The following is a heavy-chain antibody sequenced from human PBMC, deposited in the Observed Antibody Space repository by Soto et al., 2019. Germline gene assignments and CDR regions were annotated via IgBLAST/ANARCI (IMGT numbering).Heavy chain of an antibody. CDR3: ASHTHYYDWSGYQGSMDV. CDR1: GGTFSSYA. Sequence: QVQLVQSGAEVKKPGSSVKVSCKASGGTFSSYAISWVRQAPGQGLEWMGGIIPIFGTANYAQKFQGRVTITADKSTSTAYMELGSRRSEDTAVYYCASHTHYYDWSGYQGSMDVWGQGTTVTVSS. CDR2: IIPIFGTA. D-gene: IGHD3-22*01. J-gene: IGHJ6*02. V-gene: IGHV1-69*06.